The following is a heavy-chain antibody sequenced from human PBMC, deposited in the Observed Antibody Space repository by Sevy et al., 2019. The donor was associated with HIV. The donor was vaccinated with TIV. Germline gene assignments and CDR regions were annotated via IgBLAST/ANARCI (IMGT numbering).Heavy chain of an antibody. V-gene: IGHV4-4*02. CDR2: IYHSGST. CDR3: ATRNSSGWTNYFDY. CDR1: GGSISNSNW. J-gene: IGHJ4*02. D-gene: IGHD6-19*01. Sequence: SETLSLTCAVSGGSISNSNWWSWVRQPPGKGLEWIGEIYHSGSTNYNPSLKSRVTISVDKSKNQFSLKLSSVTAADTAVYYCATRNSSGWTNYFDYWGQGTLVTVSS.